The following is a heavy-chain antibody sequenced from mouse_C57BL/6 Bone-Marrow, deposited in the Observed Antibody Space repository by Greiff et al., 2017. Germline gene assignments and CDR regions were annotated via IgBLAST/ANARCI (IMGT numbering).Heavy chain of an antibody. D-gene: IGHD2-4*01. V-gene: IGHV1-81*01. Sequence: QVQLQQSGAELARPGASVKLSCKASGYTFTSYGISWVKQRTGQGLEWIGEIYPRSGNTYYNEKFKGKATLTADKSSSTAYMELRSLTSEDSAVYFCARSYDYLAWFAYWGQGTLVTVSA. CDR3: ARSYDYLAWFAY. CDR1: GYTFTSYG. CDR2: IYPRSGNT. J-gene: IGHJ3*01.